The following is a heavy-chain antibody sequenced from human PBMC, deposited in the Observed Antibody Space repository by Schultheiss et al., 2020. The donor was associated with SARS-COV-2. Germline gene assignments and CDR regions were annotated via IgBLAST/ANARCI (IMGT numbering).Heavy chain of an antibody. J-gene: IGHJ3*02. CDR1: GFTVSSNY. D-gene: IGHD3-22*01. CDR3: ARIAEGLVITDDAFDI. V-gene: IGHV3-74*01. Sequence: GGSLRLSCAASGFTVSSNYMSWVRQAPGKGLEWVSRINSDGSSTSYADSVKGRFTISRDNAKNTLYLQMNSLRAEDTAVYYCARIAEGLVITDDAFDIWGQGTMVTVSS. CDR2: INSDGSST.